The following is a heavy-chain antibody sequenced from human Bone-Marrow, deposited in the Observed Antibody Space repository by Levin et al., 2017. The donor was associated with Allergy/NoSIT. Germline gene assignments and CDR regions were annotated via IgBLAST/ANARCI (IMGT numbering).Heavy chain of an antibody. D-gene: IGHD2-2*01. CDR2: INPSGGSA. V-gene: IGHV1-46*01. Sequence: ASVKVSCKASGYTFRSHYIYWVRQTPGQGLEWVGIINPSGGSATYSQKFQGRVNVTRDTSTATVFMELSSLNSEDTAMYYCARGGKYAAYYMDVWGTGTTVIVTS. CDR3: ARGGKYAAYYMDV. CDR1: GYTFRSHY. J-gene: IGHJ6*03.